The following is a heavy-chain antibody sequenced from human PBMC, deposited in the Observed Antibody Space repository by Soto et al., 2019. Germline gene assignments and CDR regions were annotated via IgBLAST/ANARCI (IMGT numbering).Heavy chain of an antibody. V-gene: IGHV3-30*03. D-gene: IGHD6-19*01. CDR3: ARTTYRLYSSGWYADWFDP. J-gene: IGHJ5*02. CDR1: GFTFSSYG. CDR2: ISYDGSNK. Sequence: GGSLRLSCAASGFTFSSYGMHWVRQAPGKGLEWVAVISYDGSNKYYADSVKGRFTISRDNSKNTLYLQMNSLRAEDTAVYYCARTTYRLYSSGWYADWFDPWGQGTLVTVSS.